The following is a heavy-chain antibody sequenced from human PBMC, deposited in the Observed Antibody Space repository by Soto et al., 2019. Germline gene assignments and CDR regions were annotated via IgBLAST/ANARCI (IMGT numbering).Heavy chain of an antibody. CDR2: INPNNGAT. J-gene: IGHJ6*02. CDR3: AKTCGFGGVTHRCMDV. Sequence: ASVKVSCKASGYTFTGYYMHWVRQAPGQGLEWMGWINPNNGATNYAQKFQGWLTLTRDTSISTAYMELSSLRSDDTAVYYRAKTCGFGGVTHRCMDVWGQGNTVTVSS. D-gene: IGHD2-21*01. CDR1: GYTFTGYY. V-gene: IGHV1-2*04.